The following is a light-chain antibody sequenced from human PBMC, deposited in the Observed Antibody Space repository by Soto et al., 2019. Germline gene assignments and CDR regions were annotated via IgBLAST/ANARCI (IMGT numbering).Light chain of an antibody. V-gene: IGKV3-20*01. J-gene: IGKJ1*01. Sequence: EILLTQSPGTLSLSPGESDTLSCRASQSVSNNYLAWYQPKPGKAPRLLIYGASNRATGIPDRFSGSGSGTDFTLTIRRLEPEDFAVYYCQQYGTSGTFGQGTKVDIK. CDR2: GAS. CDR3: QQYGTSGT. CDR1: QSVSNNY.